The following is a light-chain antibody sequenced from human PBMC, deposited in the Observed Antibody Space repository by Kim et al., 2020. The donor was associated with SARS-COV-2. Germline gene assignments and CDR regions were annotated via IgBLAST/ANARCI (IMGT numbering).Light chain of an antibody. CDR1: KLGDKY. J-gene: IGLJ2*01. Sequence: VAHGQTASRACCGDKLGDKYACWYQQKPGQSPVLVIYQDSKRPSGIPERFSGSSSGNTATLTISGTQAMDEADYYCQAWDSSTVVFGGGTQLTVL. CDR2: QDS. V-gene: IGLV3-1*01. CDR3: QAWDSSTVV.